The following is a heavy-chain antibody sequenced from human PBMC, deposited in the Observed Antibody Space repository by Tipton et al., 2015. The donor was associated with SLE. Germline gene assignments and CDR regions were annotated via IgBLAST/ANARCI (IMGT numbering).Heavy chain of an antibody. D-gene: IGHD5-18*01. CDR3: ASSGIQLWLDDAFDI. V-gene: IGHV4-30-4*01. CDR1: GGSISSGDYY. J-gene: IGHJ3*02. CDR2: IYYSGST. Sequence: TLSLTCTVSGGSISSGDYYWSWIRQPPGKGLEWIGYIYYSGSTYYNPSLKSRVTISVDTSKNQFSLKLSSVTAADTAGYYCASSGIQLWLDDAFDIWGQGTMVTVSS.